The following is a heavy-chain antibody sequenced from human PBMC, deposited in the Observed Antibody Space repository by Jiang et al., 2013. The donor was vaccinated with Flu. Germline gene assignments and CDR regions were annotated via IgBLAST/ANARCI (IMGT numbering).Heavy chain of an antibody. CDR3: TRDLVRDVILIPATYFDY. V-gene: IGHV3-49*03. D-gene: IGHD2-2*01. Sequence: QLLEVWGGLVQPGRSLRLSCTASGFTFGDYAVSWLRQAPGKGLEWVGFIRSKLYRGTTDYAASVKGRFTISRDDSKSIAYLQMSSLKTEDTAVYYCTRDLVRDVILIPATYFDYWGQGALVTVSS. CDR2: IRSKLYRGTT. CDR1: GFTFGDYA. J-gene: IGHJ4*02.